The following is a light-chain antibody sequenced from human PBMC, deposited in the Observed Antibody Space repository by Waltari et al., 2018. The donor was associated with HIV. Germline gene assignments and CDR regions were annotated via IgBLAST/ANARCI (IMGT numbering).Light chain of an antibody. CDR2: DVS. Sequence: QSALTQPRSVSGSPGQSVTISCTGTSSAVGGYNSVSWYQQHPGNAPKLMIYDVSKRPSGVPDRFSGSKSGNTASLTISGLQAEDEADYYCCSYAGSYTLVFGGGTKLTVL. CDR1: SSAVGGYNS. J-gene: IGLJ3*02. V-gene: IGLV2-11*01. CDR3: CSYAGSYTLV.